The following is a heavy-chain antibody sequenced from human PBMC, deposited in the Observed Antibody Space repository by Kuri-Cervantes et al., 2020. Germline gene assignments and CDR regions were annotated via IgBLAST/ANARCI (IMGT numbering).Heavy chain of an antibody. CDR1: GYTFTTYG. J-gene: IGHJ6*03. V-gene: IGHV1-46*01. Sequence: ASVKVSCKASGYTFTTYGISWVRQAPGQGLEWMGIINPSGGSTSYAQKFQGRVTMTRDTSTSTVYMELSSLRSEDMAVYYCARDGRIVGATTSINYYMDVWGKGTTVTVSS. CDR3: ARDGRIVGATTSINYYMDV. CDR2: INPSGGST. D-gene: IGHD5-12*01.